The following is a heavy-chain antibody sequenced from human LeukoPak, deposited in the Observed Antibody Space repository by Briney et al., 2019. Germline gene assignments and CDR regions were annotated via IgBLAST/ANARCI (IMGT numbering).Heavy chain of an antibody. Sequence: ASVKVSCKASGYTFTTYYMHWVRQAPGQGLEWVGIINPRGGSTTYAQKFQGRVTMTRDTSTSTVYMELSSLKSDDRAVYYCARGGGPGNYPFDFWGQGTLVTVSS. D-gene: IGHD1-7*01. CDR3: ARGGGPGNYPFDF. CDR1: GYTFTTYY. CDR2: INPRGGST. J-gene: IGHJ4*02. V-gene: IGHV1-46*01.